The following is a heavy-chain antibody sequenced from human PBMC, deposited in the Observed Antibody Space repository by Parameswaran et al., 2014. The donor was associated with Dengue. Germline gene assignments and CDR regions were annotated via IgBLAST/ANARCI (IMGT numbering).Heavy chain of an antibody. Sequence: GGSLRLSCAASGFTFSSYGMHWVRQAPGKGLEWVAVISYDGSNKYYADSVKGRFTTSRDNSKNTLYLQMNSLRAEDTAVYYCAKDRLVVTFDYWGQGTLVTVSS. CDR3: AKDRLVVTFDY. V-gene: IGHV3-30*18. CDR1: GFTFSSYG. J-gene: IGHJ4*02. CDR2: ISYDGSNK. D-gene: IGHD4-23*01.